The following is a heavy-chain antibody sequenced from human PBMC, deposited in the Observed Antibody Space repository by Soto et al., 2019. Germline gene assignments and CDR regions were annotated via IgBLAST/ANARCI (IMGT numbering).Heavy chain of an antibody. J-gene: IGHJ4*02. Sequence: PRGSLRLSCSVSVFIVSSNYMSWVRQAPGKGLEWVSVIYSGGNTYYADSVKGRFTISRDNSKNTLYLQMNSLRAEDTAVYYCARDLNYLDYWGQGTLVTVSS. CDR2: IYSGGNT. CDR3: ARDLNYLDY. V-gene: IGHV3-53*01. CDR1: VFIVSSNY.